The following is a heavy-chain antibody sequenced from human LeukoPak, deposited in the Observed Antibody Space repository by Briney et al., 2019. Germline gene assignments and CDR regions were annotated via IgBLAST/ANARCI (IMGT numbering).Heavy chain of an antibody. V-gene: IGHV3-30-3*01. CDR2: ISYDGSNK. D-gene: IGHD2-21*02. J-gene: IGHJ4*02. CDR3: ARDTGNIVVVTAIED. Sequence: GGSLRLSCAASGFTFSSYAMSWVRQAPGKGLEWVAVISYDGSNKYYADSVKGRFTISRDNSKNTLYPQMNSLRAEDTAVYYCARDTGNIVVVTAIEDWGQGTLVTVSS. CDR1: GFTFSSYA.